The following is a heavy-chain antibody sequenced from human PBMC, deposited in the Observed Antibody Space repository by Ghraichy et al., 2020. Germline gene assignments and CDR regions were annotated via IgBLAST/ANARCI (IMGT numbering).Heavy chain of an antibody. D-gene: IGHD1-26*01. CDR3: ARLNGIVGAFFEY. CDR1: GFTFNSYA. J-gene: IGHJ4*02. CDR2: ISGSGDST. V-gene: IGHV3-23*01. Sequence: LSLTCAASGFTFNSYAMSWVRQAPGKGLEWASGISGSGDSTYYADSVKGRFTISRDSSKNTLYLQMNSLTAEDTAVYYCARLNGIVGAFFEYWGQGTLVTVSS.